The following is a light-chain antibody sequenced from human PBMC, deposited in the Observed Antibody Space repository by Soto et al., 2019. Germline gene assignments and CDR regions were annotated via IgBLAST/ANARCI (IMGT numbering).Light chain of an antibody. Sequence: EIVLTQSPGTLSLSPGERATLSCRASQSVSSSYLAWYQQKPGQAPRLLIYGASSRATGIPDTFSGSGSGTDFTLTISRLEAEDFAVYYCQQYGSSPPWTFGQGTKVEIK. CDR2: GAS. CDR3: QQYGSSPPWT. J-gene: IGKJ1*01. CDR1: QSVSSSY. V-gene: IGKV3-20*01.